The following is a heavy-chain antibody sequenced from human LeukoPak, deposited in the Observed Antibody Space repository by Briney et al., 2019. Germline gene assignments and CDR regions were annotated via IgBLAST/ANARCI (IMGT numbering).Heavy chain of an antibody. J-gene: IGHJ4*02. CDR1: GFTFSTYW. CDR2: INTDGGST. V-gene: IGHV3-74*01. CDR3: AGAPTWSGYFPVDY. Sequence: PGGSLRLSCAASGFTFSTYWMHWVRQAPGKGLVWVSRINTDGGSTTYADSVKGRFTISRDNSKNTLYLQMNSLRAEDTAVYYCAGAPTWSGYFPVDYWGQGTLVTVSS. D-gene: IGHD3-3*01.